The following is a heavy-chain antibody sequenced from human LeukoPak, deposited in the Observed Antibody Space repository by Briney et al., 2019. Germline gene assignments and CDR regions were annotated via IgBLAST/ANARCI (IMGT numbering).Heavy chain of an antibody. J-gene: IGHJ4*02. CDR2: ISYDGINK. CDR3: ARDMDGYFDY. V-gene: IGHV3-30-3*01. D-gene: IGHD3-10*01. CDR1: GFTFSSYA. Sequence: PGRSLRLSCAASGFTFSSYAMHWVRQAPGKGLEWVAVISYDGINKYYADSVKGRFTISRDNAKNSLYLQMNSLRAEDTAVYHCARDMDGYFDYWGQGTLVTVSS.